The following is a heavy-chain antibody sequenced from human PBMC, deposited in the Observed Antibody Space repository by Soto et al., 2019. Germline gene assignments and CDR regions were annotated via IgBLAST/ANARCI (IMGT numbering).Heavy chain of an antibody. CDR1: GYTFTSYA. CDR3: AREQRYSSSWYWFDP. V-gene: IGHV1-3*01. J-gene: IGHJ5*02. CDR2: TNAGNGNT. D-gene: IGHD6-13*01. Sequence: ASVKVSCKASGYTFTSYAMHWVRQAPGQRLEWMGWTNAGNGNTKYSQKFQGRVTITRDTSASTAYMELSSLRSEDTAVYYCAREQRYSSSWYWFDPWGQGTLVTVSS.